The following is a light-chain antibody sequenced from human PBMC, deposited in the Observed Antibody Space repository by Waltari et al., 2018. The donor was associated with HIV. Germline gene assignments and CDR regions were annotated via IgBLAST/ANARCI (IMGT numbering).Light chain of an antibody. CDR1: SGDVGGYNF. CDR2: EVT. J-gene: IGLJ1*01. Sequence: QSALTQPASVSGSPGQSITISCTGTSGDVGGYNFVSWYQQHPGKAPNLIIYEVTYRPSGVSDRFSGSKSGNTASLTISGLQAEDEADYYCCSYTSSNTYDFGTGTTVTVL. CDR3: CSYTSSNTYD. V-gene: IGLV2-14*03.